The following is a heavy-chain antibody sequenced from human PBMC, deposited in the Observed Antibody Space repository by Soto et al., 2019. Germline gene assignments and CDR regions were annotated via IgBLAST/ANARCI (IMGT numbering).Heavy chain of an antibody. D-gene: IGHD7-27*01. CDR2: IYKSATT. CDR1: GDSISNLDYS. V-gene: IGHV4-30-4*01. J-gene: IGHJ5*01. Sequence: SETLSLTCSVSGDSISNLDYSWAWIRQPPGQALEYIGYIYKSATTYYNPSFESRVAISVDTSKSQFSLNVTAVTAADTAVYFCARGRYCLTGRCFPNWFDSWGQGALVTVSS. CDR3: ARGRYCLTGRCFPNWFDS.